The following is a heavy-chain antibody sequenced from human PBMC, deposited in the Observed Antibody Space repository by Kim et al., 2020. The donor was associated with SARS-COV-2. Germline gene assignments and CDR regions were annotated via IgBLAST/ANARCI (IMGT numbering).Heavy chain of an antibody. CDR3: AGGSPDSGSFAFDY. D-gene: IGHD1-26*01. V-gene: IGHV4-39*01. J-gene: IGHJ4*02. CDR1: GGAISSSNNY. CDR2: IFYSGST. Sequence: SDTLSLFCTVSGGAISSSNNYGGWIRQPPGKGLEWIGSIFYSGSTYYNPSLMSRVTIFVDTSKNQFSLILSSVTAADTAVYYCAGGSPDSGSFAFDYWGQGTLVTVSS.